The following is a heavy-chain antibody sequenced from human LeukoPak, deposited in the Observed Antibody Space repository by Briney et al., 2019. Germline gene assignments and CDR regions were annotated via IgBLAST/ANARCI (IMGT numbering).Heavy chain of an antibody. CDR2: IKQDGSEK. Sequence: GGSLRLSCAASGFTFTTYWMGWVRQAPGKGLEWVANIKQDGSEKYYGDSVKGRFTISRDNAKNSLYLQMNSLRAEDTALYYCARDDGWEPALFYYWGQGTLVTVSS. J-gene: IGHJ4*02. CDR1: GFTFTTYW. V-gene: IGHV3-7*03. D-gene: IGHD1-26*01. CDR3: ARDDGWEPALFYY.